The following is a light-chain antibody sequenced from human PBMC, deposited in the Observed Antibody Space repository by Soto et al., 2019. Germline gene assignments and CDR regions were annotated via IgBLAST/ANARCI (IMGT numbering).Light chain of an antibody. CDR1: RGLSDTN. J-gene: IGKJ1*01. CDR3: QQYDVSPQT. Sequence: EIVLTQSPGTLPLSPGEGATLSCRASRGLSDTNLAWYQQKPGQAPSLLLYDSSRRAPGVPHRFSGSGSGTDFTLTISSVEPDDFAVYYCQQYDVSPQTFGRGSRVEMK. V-gene: IGKV3-20*01. CDR2: DSS.